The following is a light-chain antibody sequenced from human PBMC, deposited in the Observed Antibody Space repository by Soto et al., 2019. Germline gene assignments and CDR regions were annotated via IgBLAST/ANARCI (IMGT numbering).Light chain of an antibody. J-gene: IGKJ4*01. CDR1: QSIGPY. CDR2: DAV. CDR3: QQRSDWPPLT. V-gene: IGKV3-11*01. Sequence: EIVLTQSPDTLSLSPGERATLSCRASQSIGPYLAWYQQKPGQSPRLLVYDAVNRAAGAPDRFSGSGSGTDFTLTSSSLEPEDSAVYLCQQRSDWPPLTFGGGTKVEI.